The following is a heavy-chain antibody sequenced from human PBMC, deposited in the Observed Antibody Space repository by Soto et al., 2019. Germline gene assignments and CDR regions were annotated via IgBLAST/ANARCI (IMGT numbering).Heavy chain of an antibody. V-gene: IGHV1-2*04. CDR3: ATSRISIAVAGETEYYFDY. CDR1: GYIFTGYY. J-gene: IGHJ4*02. Sequence: ASVKVSCKASGYIFTGYYMHWVRQAPGQGLEWMGWINPNSGDTNYTQKFQGWVTMTRDTPISTAYMELSRLRSDDTAVYYCATSRISIAVAGETEYYFDYWGQGTPVTV. D-gene: IGHD6-19*01. CDR2: INPNSGDT.